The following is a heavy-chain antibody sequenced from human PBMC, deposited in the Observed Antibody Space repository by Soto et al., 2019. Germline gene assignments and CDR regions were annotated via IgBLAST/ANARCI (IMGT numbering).Heavy chain of an antibody. Sequence: PGGSLRLSCSASGFTFSSYAMHWVRQAPGKGLEYVSAISSNGGSTYYADSVKGRFTISRDNSKNTLYLQMSSLRAEDTAVYYCVKGGSYYYGSGSYYSYWGQGTLVTVSS. J-gene: IGHJ4*02. CDR2: ISSNGGST. CDR3: VKGGSYYYGSGSYYSY. V-gene: IGHV3-64D*06. D-gene: IGHD3-10*01. CDR1: GFTFSSYA.